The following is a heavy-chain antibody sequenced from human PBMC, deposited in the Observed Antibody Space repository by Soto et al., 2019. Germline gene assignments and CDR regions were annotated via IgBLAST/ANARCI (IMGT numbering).Heavy chain of an antibody. CDR1: GGTSTRYA. J-gene: IGHJ4*02. CDR3: NRGSEYDFWSGYL. D-gene: IGHD3-3*01. CDR2: IVPMFGTS. Sequence: QERLVQSGADVRKPGSSVKVSCKVTGGTSTRYAINWVRQAPGQGLEWMGGIVPMFGTSKYAQKFQGRVTITADTSTNIAYIELRSLRSEDTAVYYCNRGSEYDFWSGYLWGQGTLVSVSS. V-gene: IGHV1-69*06.